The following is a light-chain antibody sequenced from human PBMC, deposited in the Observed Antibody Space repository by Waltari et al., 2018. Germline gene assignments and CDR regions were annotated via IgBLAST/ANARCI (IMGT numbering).Light chain of an antibody. Sequence: QSVLTQPPSVSGATGQRVTIPCTGSGSNIGAGYDVHWNRQLPGKAPTLLIYGTNTRPLGVPDRFFGSQSGTSASLAIVGLQADDEADYYCQSYDTSLSVVFGGGTKLTVL. CDR1: GSNIGAGYD. CDR3: QSYDTSLSVV. CDR2: GTN. J-gene: IGLJ2*01. V-gene: IGLV1-40*01.